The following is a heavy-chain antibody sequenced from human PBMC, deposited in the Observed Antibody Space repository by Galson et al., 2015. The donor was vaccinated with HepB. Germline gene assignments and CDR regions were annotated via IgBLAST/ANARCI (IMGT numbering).Heavy chain of an antibody. J-gene: IGHJ4*02. D-gene: IGHD6-19*01. V-gene: IGHV3-48*02. CDR1: GSTFSSYS. CDR2: ISSGSSTI. Sequence: SLRLSCAASGSTFSSYSMNWVRQAPGKGLEWVSYISSGSSTIYYAYSVKGRLTISRDNAKNSLYLQMNSLRDEDTAVYYCARAVAGYRIIDYWGQGTLVTVSS. CDR3: ARAVAGYRIIDY.